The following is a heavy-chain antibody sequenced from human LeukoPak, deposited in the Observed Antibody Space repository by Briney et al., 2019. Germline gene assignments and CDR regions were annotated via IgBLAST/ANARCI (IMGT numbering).Heavy chain of an antibody. CDR2: ISGSGITT. V-gene: IGHV3-23*01. Sequence: GGSLRLSCAASGFMFSSYAMSWVRQTPGKGLEWVSAISGSGITTYYADSVKGRFTISRDNSKNTLYLQMNSLRAEDTAIHYCYDSSGRPFDYWGQGTLVTVSS. J-gene: IGHJ4*02. CDR1: GFMFSSYA. CDR3: YDSSGRPFDY. D-gene: IGHD3-22*01.